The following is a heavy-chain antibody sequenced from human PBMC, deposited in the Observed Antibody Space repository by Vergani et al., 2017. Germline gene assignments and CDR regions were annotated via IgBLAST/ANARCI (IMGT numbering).Heavy chain of an antibody. CDR3: ARMGGYDEGDAFRIGYFDS. CDR2: IYSTGST. J-gene: IGHJ4*02. V-gene: IGHV4-31*03. D-gene: IGHD3-22*01. Sequence: QVQLQESGPGLVKPLQTLSLTRSVPGDSISSGVYYWNWIRQHPGKGLEWIGYIYSTGSTHHNPSLRRRINMSGDTSKDQFSLKLNSVTAADPAMYYCARMGGYDEGDAFRIGYFDSWGPGILVTVSS. CDR1: GDSISSGVYY.